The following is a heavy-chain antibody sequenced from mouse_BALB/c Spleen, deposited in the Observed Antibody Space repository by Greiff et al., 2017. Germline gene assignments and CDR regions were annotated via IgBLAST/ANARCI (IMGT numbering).Heavy chain of an antibody. CDR2: INPYNDGT. Sequence: VQLQQSGPELVKPGASVKMSCKASGYTFTSYVMHWVKQKPGQGLEWIGYINPYNDGTKYNEKFKGKATLTSDKSSSTAYMELSSLTSEDSAVYYSARSEFITTVVAIDYWGQGTTLTVSS. V-gene: IGHV1-14*01. D-gene: IGHD1-1*01. CDR1: GYTFTSYV. CDR3: ARSEFITTVVAIDY. J-gene: IGHJ2*01.